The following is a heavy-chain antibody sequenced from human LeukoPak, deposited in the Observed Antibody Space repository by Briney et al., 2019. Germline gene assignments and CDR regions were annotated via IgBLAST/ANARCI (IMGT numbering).Heavy chain of an antibody. CDR1: GGSISSGGYY. D-gene: IGHD6-13*01. J-gene: IGHJ4*02. CDR2: IYTSGST. CDR3: ARDRQDSSSWGDFDY. Sequence: SQTLSLTYTVSGGSISSGGYYWSWIRQPAGKGLEWIGRIYTSGSTNYNPSLKSRVSMSVDTSKNQFSLKLRSVTAADTAVYYCARDRQDSSSWGDFDYWGRGTLVTVSS. V-gene: IGHV4-61*02.